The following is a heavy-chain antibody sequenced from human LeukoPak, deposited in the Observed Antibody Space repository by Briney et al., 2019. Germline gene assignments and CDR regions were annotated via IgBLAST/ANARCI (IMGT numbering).Heavy chain of an antibody. CDR3: ARGKGYYDSSSFFDY. CDR1: GFTFSSFG. J-gene: IGHJ4*02. Sequence: GGSLRLSCATSGFTFSSFGMHWVRQAPGKGLEWVAFIRNGGSTEYYADSVKGRFTISRDNSKNTLYLQMNSLRAEDTAVYYCARGKGYYDSSSFFDYWGQGTLVTVSS. CDR2: IRNGGSTE. V-gene: IGHV3-30*02. D-gene: IGHD3-22*01.